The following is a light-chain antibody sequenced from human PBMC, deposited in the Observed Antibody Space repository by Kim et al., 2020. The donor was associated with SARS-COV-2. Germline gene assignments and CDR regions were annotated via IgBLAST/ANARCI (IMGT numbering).Light chain of an antibody. CDR2: QDN. CDR1: KLGDKY. J-gene: IGLJ3*02. CDR3: QAWDSSTWV. Sequence: SHELTQPPSVSVSPGQTASITCSGDKLGDKYACWYQQKPGQSPVLVIYQDNKRPSGIPERFSGSNSGNTATLTISGTQAMDEADYYCQAWDSSTWVFGGGTQLTVL. V-gene: IGLV3-1*01.